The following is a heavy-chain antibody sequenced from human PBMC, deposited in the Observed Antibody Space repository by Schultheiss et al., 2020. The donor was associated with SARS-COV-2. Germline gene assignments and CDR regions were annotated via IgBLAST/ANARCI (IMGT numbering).Heavy chain of an antibody. J-gene: IGHJ6*02. CDR2: INPNSGGT. V-gene: IGHV1-2*02. CDR1: GYTFTGYY. D-gene: IGHD1-26*01. CDR3: ASSFGSYDSAYYYGMDV. Sequence: ASVKVSCKASGYTFTGYYMHWVRQAPGQGLEWMGWINPNSGGTNYAQKFQGRVTMTRDTSISTAYMELSRLRSDDTAVYYCASSFGSYDSAYYYGMDVWGQGTTVTVSS.